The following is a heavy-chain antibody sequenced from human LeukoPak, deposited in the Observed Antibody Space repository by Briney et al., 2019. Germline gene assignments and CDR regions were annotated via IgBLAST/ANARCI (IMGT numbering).Heavy chain of an antibody. CDR1: GFTFSGFA. V-gene: IGHV3-30*02. J-gene: IGHJ6*03. D-gene: IGHD3-10*01. CDR2: IRYNGNNQ. Sequence: GGSLRLSRAASGFTFSGFAMSWIRQAPGKGLEWVAFIRYNGNNQYYADSVKGRFTISRDNSKNTLYLQMNSLKGDDTAVYYCAKDSAFYYIDVWGKGTTVIISS. CDR3: AKDSAFYYIDV.